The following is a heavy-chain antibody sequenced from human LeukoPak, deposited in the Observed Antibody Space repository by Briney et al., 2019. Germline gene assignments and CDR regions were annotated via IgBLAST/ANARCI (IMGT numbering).Heavy chain of an antibody. CDR2: IWYDGSNK. CDR1: GFTFRSFA. V-gene: IGHV3-33*01. Sequence: PGGSLRLSCAASGFTFRSFAMHWVRQAPGKGLEWVAAIWYDGSNKYYADSVKGRFTISRDNSKSTLFLQMNSLRAEDTAVYYCARASGDYGEYFDYWGQGTLVTVSS. J-gene: IGHJ4*02. D-gene: IGHD4-17*01. CDR3: ARASGDYGEYFDY.